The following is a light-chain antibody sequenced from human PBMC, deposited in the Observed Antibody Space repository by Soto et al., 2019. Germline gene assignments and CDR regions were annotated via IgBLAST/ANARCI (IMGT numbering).Light chain of an antibody. V-gene: IGKV3-20*01. J-gene: IGKJ1*01. CDR1: QSVSSSY. CDR3: QQYGSSPGT. Sequence: EIVLTQSPGTLSLSPGERATLSCRASQSVSSSYLAWYQQKPGQAPRLLIYGASSRATGIPDRFSGSGCGTDCTLTISRLEPEDFAVYYCQQYGSSPGTFGQGTKVEIK. CDR2: GAS.